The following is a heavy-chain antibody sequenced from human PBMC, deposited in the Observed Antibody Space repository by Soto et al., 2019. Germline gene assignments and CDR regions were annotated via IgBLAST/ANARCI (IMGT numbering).Heavy chain of an antibody. V-gene: IGHV4-34*01. D-gene: IGHD3-3*01. J-gene: IGHJ5*02. Sequence: SETLSLICAVYGGSVNGYYWNWIRQPPGKGLEWIGEINHTGGTHYNPPLKSRVTMSVDTSKNQFSLRLSSVTAADTAIYYCATRITVFGLLIPPFDPWGQGTQVTVSS. CDR1: GGSVNGYY. CDR3: ATRITVFGLLIPPFDP. CDR2: INHTGGT.